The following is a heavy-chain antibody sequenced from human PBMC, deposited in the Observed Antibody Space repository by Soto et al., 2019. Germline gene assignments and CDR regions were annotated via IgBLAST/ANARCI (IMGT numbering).Heavy chain of an antibody. D-gene: IGHD3-10*01. V-gene: IGHV3-21*01. CDR1: GFTFSSYS. CDR2: ISSSSSYI. CDR3: ARSGITMVRGVDVGYYGMDV. J-gene: IGHJ6*02. Sequence: EVQLVESGGGLVKPGGSLRLSCAASGFTFSSYSMNWVRQAPGKGLEWVSSISSSSSYIYYADSVKGRFTISRDNAKNSLYLQMNSLRAEETAVYYCARSGITMVRGVDVGYYGMDVWGQGTTVTVSS.